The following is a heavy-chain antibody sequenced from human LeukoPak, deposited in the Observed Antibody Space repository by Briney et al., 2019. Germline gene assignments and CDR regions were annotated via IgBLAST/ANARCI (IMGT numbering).Heavy chain of an antibody. V-gene: IGHV1-69*04. J-gene: IGHJ6*02. CDR1: GGTFSSYA. CDR2: IIPILGIA. CDR3: ARPLFFDGMDV. Sequence: ASVKVSCKASGGTFSSYAISWVRQAPGQGLEWMGRIIPILGIANYAQKFQGRVTITADKSTSTAYMELSSLRSEDTAVYYCARPLFFDGMDVWGQGTTVTVSS. D-gene: IGHD2-21*01.